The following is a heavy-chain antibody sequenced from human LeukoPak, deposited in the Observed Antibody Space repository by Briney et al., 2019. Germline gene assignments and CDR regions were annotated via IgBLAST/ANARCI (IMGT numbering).Heavy chain of an antibody. Sequence: GGSLRLSCAPSGYTFSSYAMSGVRQAPGEGREWVSAISGSGGSTYYADSVKGRFTISRDNSKNTLYLQLNRLRAEDTAVYYCAKGKQVRGVIIGWFDPWGQGTLVTVSS. D-gene: IGHD3-10*01. V-gene: IGHV3-23*01. CDR1: GYTFSSYA. J-gene: IGHJ5*02. CDR3: AKGKQVRGVIIGWFDP. CDR2: ISGSGGST.